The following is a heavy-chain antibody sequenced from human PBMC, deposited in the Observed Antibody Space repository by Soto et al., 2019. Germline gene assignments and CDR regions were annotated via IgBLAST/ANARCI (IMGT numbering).Heavy chain of an antibody. Sequence: PGGSLRLSCAASGFTVSSNYMSWVRQAPGKGLEWVSVIYSGGSTYYADSVKGRFTISRDNSKNTLYLQMNSLRAEDTAVYYCARGGPVFWSGYYVQNYYYYGMDVWGQGTTVTVSS. D-gene: IGHD3-3*01. V-gene: IGHV3-66*01. CDR2: IYSGGST. CDR3: ARGGPVFWSGYYVQNYYYYGMDV. CDR1: GFTVSSNY. J-gene: IGHJ6*02.